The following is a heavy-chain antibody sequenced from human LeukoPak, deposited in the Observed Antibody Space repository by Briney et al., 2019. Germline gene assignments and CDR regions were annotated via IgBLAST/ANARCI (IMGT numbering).Heavy chain of an antibody. CDR2: IKQDGSEK. J-gene: IGHJ4*02. V-gene: IGHV3-7*01. CDR1: GFTFSTYW. Sequence: PGGSLRLSCAASGFTFSTYWMSWVRQAPGKGLEWVANIKQDGSEKYYVDSVKGRFTISRDNAKNSLYLQMTSLRAEDTAMYYCARDSAGNDYWGQGTLVTVSP. D-gene: IGHD6-13*01. CDR3: ARDSAGNDY.